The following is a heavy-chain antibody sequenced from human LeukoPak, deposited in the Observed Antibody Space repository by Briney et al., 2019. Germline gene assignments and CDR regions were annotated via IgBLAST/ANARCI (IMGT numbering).Heavy chain of an antibody. CDR2: IKKDGSEK. Sequence: PGGSLRLSCVASGFRFSDYWISWVRQAPGKGLEWVANIKKDGSEKNYVDSVKGRFTISRDNAKNSLYLQMNSLRVEDTAAYYSTTEFGRPGYWGQGTLVTVSS. D-gene: IGHD3-16*01. V-gene: IGHV3-7*05. CDR1: GFRFSDYW. J-gene: IGHJ4*02. CDR3: TTEFGRPGY.